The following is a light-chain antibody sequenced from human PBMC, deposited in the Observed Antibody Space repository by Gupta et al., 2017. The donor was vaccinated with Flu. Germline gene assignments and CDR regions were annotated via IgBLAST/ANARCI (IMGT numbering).Light chain of an antibody. V-gene: IGLV1-40*01. J-gene: IGLJ1*01. CDR3: QSYDSSLTAHV. CDR2: VNI. CDR1: SSNIGAGFD. Sequence: QSXLTQPPXVSGAPGQRVTISCTGSSSNIGAGFDVHWYRQLPGTAPKLLIYVNINRPSGVPDRFSASNSGTSASLAIAGLQADDEADYYCQSYDSSLTAHVFGTGTKVTVL.